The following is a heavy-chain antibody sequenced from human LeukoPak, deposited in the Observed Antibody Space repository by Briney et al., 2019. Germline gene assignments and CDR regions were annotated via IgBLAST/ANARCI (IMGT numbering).Heavy chain of an antibody. Sequence: GGSLRLSCTASGFTFSEYAMSWVRQAPGKGLEWVSVIYSGGSTHYADSVKGRFTISRDNSKNTLYLQMNSLRAEDTAVYYCARDFPVARYYDSSGLIHDAFDIWGQGTMVTVSS. J-gene: IGHJ3*02. V-gene: IGHV3-66*01. CDR1: GFTFSEYA. CDR2: IYSGGST. CDR3: ARDFPVARYYDSSGLIHDAFDI. D-gene: IGHD3-22*01.